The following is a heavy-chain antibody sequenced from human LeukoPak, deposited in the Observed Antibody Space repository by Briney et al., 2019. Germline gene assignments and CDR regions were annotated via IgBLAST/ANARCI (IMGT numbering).Heavy chain of an antibody. CDR1: GFTFSTYA. J-gene: IGHJ4*02. Sequence: PGGSLRLSCAASGFTFSTYAMSWVRQAPGKGLEWVSAISGSGGSTYYADSVKGRFTNSRDNSRNTLSLQMNSLRAEDTAVYYCAKDDHGGSGWRDYYDYWGQGTLVTVSS. CDR2: ISGSGGST. V-gene: IGHV3-23*01. CDR3: AKDDHGGSGWRDYYDY. D-gene: IGHD6-19*01.